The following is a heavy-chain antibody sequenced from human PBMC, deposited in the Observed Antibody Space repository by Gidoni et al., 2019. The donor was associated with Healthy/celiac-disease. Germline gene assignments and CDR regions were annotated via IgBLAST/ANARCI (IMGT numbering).Heavy chain of an antibody. CDR2: INHSGGT. D-gene: IGHD3-22*01. CDR1: GGSFRGYY. J-gene: IGHJ1*01. CDR3: ARGIPNYGSILGYFQH. Sequence: QVQLQQWGAGLLKPTETLSLTCAVYGGSFRGYYWSWIRQPPGKGLEWIGEINHSGGTNYIPSLPRRVTISVDTSQNQFSLKLRSVTAADTAVYYCARGIPNYGSILGYFQHWGQGTLVTVSS. V-gene: IGHV4-34*01.